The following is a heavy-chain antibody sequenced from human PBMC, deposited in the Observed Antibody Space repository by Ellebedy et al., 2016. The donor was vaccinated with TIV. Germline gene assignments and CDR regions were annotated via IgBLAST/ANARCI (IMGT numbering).Heavy chain of an antibody. D-gene: IGHD6-13*01. CDR1: GGSISSYY. V-gene: IGHV4-59*06. J-gene: IGHJ5*02. CDR3: ALKRRGIAAAGTGGWFDP. Sequence: SETLSLXXTVSGGSISSYYWSWIRQHPGKGLEWIGYIYYSGSTYYNPSLKSRVTISVDTSKNQFSLKLSSVTAADTAVYYCALKRRGIAAAGTGGWFDPWGQGTLVTVSS. CDR2: IYYSGST.